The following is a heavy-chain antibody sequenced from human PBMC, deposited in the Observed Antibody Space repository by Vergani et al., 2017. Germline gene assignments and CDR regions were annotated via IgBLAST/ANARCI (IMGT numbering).Heavy chain of an antibody. CDR1: GYTFTSYG. CDR2: ISAYNGNT. Sequence: QVQLVQSGAEVKKPGASVKVSCKASGYTFTSYGISWVRQATGQGLEWMGWISAYNGNTNYAQKLKGRVTMTTDKSTSKAYMELRSLRSDATAVYYCARFHYYDSSGFDYWGQGTLVTVSS. D-gene: IGHD3-22*01. CDR3: ARFHYYDSSGFDY. J-gene: IGHJ4*02. V-gene: IGHV1-18*01.